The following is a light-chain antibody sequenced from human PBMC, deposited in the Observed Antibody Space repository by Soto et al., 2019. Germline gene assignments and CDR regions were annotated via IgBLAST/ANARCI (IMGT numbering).Light chain of an antibody. J-gene: IGLJ3*02. CDR2: EAT. CDR3: CSFAGSNSWV. Sequence: QSVLTQPASVSGSPGQSITISCTGSSSDVGTYDLVSWYQHHPGAAPKLMIYEATRRPSGISNRFSGSKSGNTASLTIPGLQAEDEADYYCCSFAGSNSWVFGGGTKLTVL. V-gene: IGLV2-23*01. CDR1: SSDVGTYDL.